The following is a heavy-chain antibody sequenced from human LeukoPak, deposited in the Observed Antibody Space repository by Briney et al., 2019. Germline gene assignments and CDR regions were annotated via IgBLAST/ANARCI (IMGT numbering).Heavy chain of an antibody. V-gene: IGHV3-21*01. J-gene: IGHJ6*04. D-gene: IGHD3-10*02. CDR2: YISSSSSM. CDR1: GFTFNSYS. CDR3: AELGITMIGGV. Sequence: PGGSLRLSCAASGFTFNSYSMHWVRLAPGKGLEWVSSYISSSSSMSYADSVKGRFTISRDSARNSLYLQMNSLRAEDTAVYYCAELGITMIGGVWGKGTTVTISS.